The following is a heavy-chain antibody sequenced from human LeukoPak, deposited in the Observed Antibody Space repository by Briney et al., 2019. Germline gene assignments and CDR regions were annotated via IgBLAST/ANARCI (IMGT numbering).Heavy chain of an antibody. V-gene: IGHV4-31*02. CDR2: IYYSWST. J-gene: IGHJ4*02. D-gene: IGHD4-17*01. CDR3: ARRARYGDYVYYFDY. Sequence: YIYYSWSTYYNPSLKSRVTISVDTSKNQFSLKLSSVTAADTAVYYCARRARYGDYVYYFDYWGQGTLVTVSS.